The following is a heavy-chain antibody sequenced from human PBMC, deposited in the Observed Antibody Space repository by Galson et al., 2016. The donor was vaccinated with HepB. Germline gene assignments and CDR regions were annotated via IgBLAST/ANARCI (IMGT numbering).Heavy chain of an antibody. V-gene: IGHV3-30*18. CDR1: GLTFSRNG. CDR2: LSYDGSNK. CDR3: AKTDSSGGMY. Sequence: SLRLSCAASGLTFSRNGMHWVRQAPGKGLERVAVLSYDGSNKYYADSVKGRFTISRDNSKNTLYLQMNSRSADDTAVYYCAKTDSSGGMYWGQGTLVTVSS. J-gene: IGHJ4*02. D-gene: IGHD2-15*01.